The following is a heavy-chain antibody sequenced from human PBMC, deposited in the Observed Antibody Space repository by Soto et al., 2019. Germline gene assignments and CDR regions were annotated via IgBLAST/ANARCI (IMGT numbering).Heavy chain of an antibody. J-gene: IGHJ4*02. CDR2: IYYSGST. D-gene: IGHD4-17*01. CDR3: ARVPYYGDYEESYFDY. CDR1: GGSISSGGYY. Sequence: QVQLQESGPGLVKPSQTLSLTCTVSGGSISSGGYYWSWIRQHPGKGLEWIGYIYYSGSTYYNPSLKRRVTIAVDTSKNPFSLKLSSVTAADTAVYYCARVPYYGDYEESYFDYWGQGTLVTVSS. V-gene: IGHV4-31*03.